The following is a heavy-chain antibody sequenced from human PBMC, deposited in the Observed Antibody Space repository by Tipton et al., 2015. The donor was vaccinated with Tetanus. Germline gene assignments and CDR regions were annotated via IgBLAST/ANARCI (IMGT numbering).Heavy chain of an antibody. D-gene: IGHD1-14*01. V-gene: IGHV3-30*18. CDR1: GFTFSSYG. CDR3: AKVGDNKVYFDY. Sequence: RSLRLSCAASGFTFSSYGMHWVRQAPGKGLEWVAVISYDGSNKYYADSVKGRFTISRDNSKNTLYLQMNSLRAEDTAVYYCAKVGDNKVYFDYWGQGTLVTVSS. J-gene: IGHJ4*02. CDR2: ISYDGSNK.